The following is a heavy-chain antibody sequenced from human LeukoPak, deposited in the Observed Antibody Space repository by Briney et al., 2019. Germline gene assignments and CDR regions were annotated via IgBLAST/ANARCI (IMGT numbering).Heavy chain of an antibody. D-gene: IGHD4-17*01. CDR3: AREGYYGDFDNWFDP. Sequence: KPSGTLSLTCAVSGGSISSSNWWSWVRQPPGKGLEWIGEIYHSGSTNYNPSLKSRVTISVDTSKNQFSLKLSSVTAADTAVYYCAREGYYGDFDNWFDPWGQGTLVTVSS. CDR1: GGSISSSNW. J-gene: IGHJ5*02. V-gene: IGHV4-4*02. CDR2: IYHSGST.